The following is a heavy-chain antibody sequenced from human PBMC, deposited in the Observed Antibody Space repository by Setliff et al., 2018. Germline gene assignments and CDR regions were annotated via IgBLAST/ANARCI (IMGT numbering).Heavy chain of an antibody. CDR1: GFSLRSSGMA. J-gene: IGHJ4*02. V-gene: IGHV2-5*02. CDR2: IYWDDVK. CDR3: AHRGGYGADSLYYFDV. Sequence: SGPTLVNPTQTLTLTCSFSGFSLRSSGMAVGWIRQPPGKALEWLALIYWDDVKRYSPFLKNRLAITQDTSKNQVVLTLTNMDPVDTATYYCAHRGGYGADSLYYFDVWGQGTLVTVS. D-gene: IGHD3-10*01.